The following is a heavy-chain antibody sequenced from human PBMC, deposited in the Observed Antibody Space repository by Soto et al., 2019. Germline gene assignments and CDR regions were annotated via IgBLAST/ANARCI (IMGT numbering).Heavy chain of an antibody. D-gene: IGHD6-13*01. CDR1: GFTFDYYA. CDR2: ISWNSGSI. J-gene: IGHJ6*02. V-gene: IGHV3-9*01. CDR3: AKDTAPSDFYGMDV. Sequence: GGSLRLSCAASGFTFDYYAMHWVRQAPGKGLEWVSGISWNSGSIGYADSVKGRFTISRDNAKNSLYLQMNSLRAEDTALYYCAKDTAPSDFYGMDVWGQGTTVTVSS.